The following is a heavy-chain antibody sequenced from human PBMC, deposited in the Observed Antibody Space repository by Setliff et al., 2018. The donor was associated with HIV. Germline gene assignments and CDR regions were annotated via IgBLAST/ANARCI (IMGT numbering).Heavy chain of an antibody. CDR3: AREPQRGFSYGRYYSYGMDV. D-gene: IGHD5-18*01. J-gene: IGHJ6*02. Sequence: GGSLRLSCAASGFTFSSYVMHWVRQAPGKGLEWVAVISYDGSTKYYADSVKGRFFISRDNSKNTVDLQMNRLRGEDTAVYYCAREPQRGFSYGRYYSYGMDVWGQGTTVTVSS. V-gene: IGHV3-30*03. CDR2: ISYDGSTK. CDR1: GFTFSSYV.